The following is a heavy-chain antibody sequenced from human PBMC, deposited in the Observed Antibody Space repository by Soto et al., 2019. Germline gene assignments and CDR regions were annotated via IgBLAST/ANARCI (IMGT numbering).Heavy chain of an antibody. CDR3: ASGSREAVAGNYYYYGMDV. Sequence: ASVKVSCKASGYTFTSYDINWVRQATGQGLEWMGWMNPNSGNTGYAQKFQGRVTVTRNTSISTAYMELSSLRSEDTAVYYCASGSREAVAGNYYYYGMDVWGQGTTVTVSS. D-gene: IGHD6-19*01. CDR1: GYTFTSYD. V-gene: IGHV1-8*01. CDR2: MNPNSGNT. J-gene: IGHJ6*02.